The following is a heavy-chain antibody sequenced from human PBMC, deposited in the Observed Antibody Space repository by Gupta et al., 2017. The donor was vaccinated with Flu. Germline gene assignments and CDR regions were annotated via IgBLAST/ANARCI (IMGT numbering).Heavy chain of an antibody. CDR2: ISPSGQII. CDR1: GFTFSSSE. Sequence: EVHLVESGGGLVQPGGSLRLSCAASGFTFSSSEMTWVRQAPGKGLEWVSCISPSGQIIKYADSGKGRFTISRDNAKYSLYLQMNSLRAEDTAVYYCVSDYDGIWGHAELDYWGQGTLVTVSS. CDR3: VSDYDGIWGHAELDY. J-gene: IGHJ4*02. D-gene: IGHD3-22*01. V-gene: IGHV3-48*03.